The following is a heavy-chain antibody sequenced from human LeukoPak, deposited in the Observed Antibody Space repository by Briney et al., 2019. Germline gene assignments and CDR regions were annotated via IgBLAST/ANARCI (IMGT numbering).Heavy chain of an antibody. CDR3: ARVSVYDAFDI. D-gene: IGHD1-14*01. CDR1: GGSISSHY. CDR2: IYYSGST. Sequence: PSETLSLTCTVSGGSISSHYWSWIRQPPGKGLEWIGYIYYSGSTNYNPSLKSRVTISVDTSKNQFSLKLSSVTAADTAVYYCARVSVYDAFDIWGQGTMVTASS. V-gene: IGHV4-59*11. J-gene: IGHJ3*02.